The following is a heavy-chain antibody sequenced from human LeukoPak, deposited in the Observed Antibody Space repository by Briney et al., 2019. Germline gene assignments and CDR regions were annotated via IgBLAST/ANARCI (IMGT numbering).Heavy chain of an antibody. J-gene: IGHJ4*02. Sequence: PSETLSLTRAVSGYSISSGYYWGWIRQPPGKGLEWIGSIYHSGSTYYNPSLKSRVTISVDTSKNQFSLKLSSVTAADTAVYYCARLLMVYERYFDYWGQGTLVTVSS. CDR1: GYSISSGYY. D-gene: IGHD2-8*01. CDR2: IYHSGST. CDR3: ARLLMVYERYFDY. V-gene: IGHV4-38-2*01.